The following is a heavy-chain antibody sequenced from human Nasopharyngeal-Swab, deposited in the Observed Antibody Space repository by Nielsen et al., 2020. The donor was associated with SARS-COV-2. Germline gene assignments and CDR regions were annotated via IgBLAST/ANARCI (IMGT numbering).Heavy chain of an antibody. CDR2: IWFDGSRK. V-gene: IGHV3-33*01. J-gene: IGHJ4*02. CDR3: ARDRSRYEFWSGYRTSYYFDL. D-gene: IGHD3-3*01. Sequence: GESLKISCAASGFSFSSYGMHWVRQAPGKGPEWVASIWFDGSRKYYADSMKGRYTISRDNSDNTLYLQTNSLRAEDTAVYYCARDRSRYEFWSGYRTSYYFDLWGQGTLVTVSS. CDR1: GFSFSSYG.